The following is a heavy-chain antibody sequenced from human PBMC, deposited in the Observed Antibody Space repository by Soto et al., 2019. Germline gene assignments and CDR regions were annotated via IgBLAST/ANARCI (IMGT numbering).Heavy chain of an antibody. CDR3: ARLNRDYYYYGMDV. CDR2: IDQNGIT. Sequence: PSETLFLTCAVSGDPISSSKWLTWVRQTPGKGLEWIGKIDQNGITNYNPSLESRVTILKDNSKNQLSLKLTSVTAVDSAVYYCARLNRDYYYYGMDVWGQGATVTVSS. CDR1: GDPISSSKW. J-gene: IGHJ6*02. V-gene: IGHV4-4*02.